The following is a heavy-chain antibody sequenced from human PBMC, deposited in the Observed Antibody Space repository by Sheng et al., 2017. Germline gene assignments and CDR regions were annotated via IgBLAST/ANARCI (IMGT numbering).Heavy chain of an antibody. Sequence: QVQLVQSGAEVKKPGASVKVSCKASGYTFTSYGISWVRQAPGQGLEWMGWISAYNGNTNYAQKLQGRVTMTTDTSTSTAYMELRSLRSEDTAVYYCARSWGGIAAAGTSFDYWGRGNPWSPSPQ. J-gene: IGHJ4*02. V-gene: IGHV1-18*01. CDR2: ISAYNGNT. CDR3: ARSWGGIAAAGTSFDY. CDR1: GYTFTSYG. D-gene: IGHD6-13*01.